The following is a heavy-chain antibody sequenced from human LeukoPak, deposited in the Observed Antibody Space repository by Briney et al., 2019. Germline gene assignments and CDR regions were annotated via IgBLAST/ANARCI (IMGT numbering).Heavy chain of an antibody. Sequence: SETLSLTCTVSGGSISSSSYYWGWIRQPPGKGLEWIGSIYYSGSTYYNPSLKSRVTISVDTSKNQFSLKLSSVTAADTAVYYCARRSSRLPYDFWSGYYLAVYCFDYWGQGTLVTVSS. CDR2: IYYSGST. CDR1: GGSISSSSYY. D-gene: IGHD3-3*01. CDR3: ARRSSRLPYDFWSGYYLAVYCFDY. V-gene: IGHV4-39*01. J-gene: IGHJ4*02.